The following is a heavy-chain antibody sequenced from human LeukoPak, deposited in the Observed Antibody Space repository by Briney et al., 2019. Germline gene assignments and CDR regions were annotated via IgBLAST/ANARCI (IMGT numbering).Heavy chain of an antibody. CDR2: IYYSGIT. CDR1: GGSISSYY. Sequence: KASETLSLTCTVSGGSISSYYWSWIRQTPGKGLEWIGYIYYSGITNYNPSLKSRLTISVDTSNNQVSLRLSAVTPADTAVYYCARGGYYDILTGYYHYYYYMDVWGKGTTVTVSS. D-gene: IGHD3-9*01. CDR3: ARGGYYDILTGYYHYYYYMDV. V-gene: IGHV4-59*01. J-gene: IGHJ6*03.